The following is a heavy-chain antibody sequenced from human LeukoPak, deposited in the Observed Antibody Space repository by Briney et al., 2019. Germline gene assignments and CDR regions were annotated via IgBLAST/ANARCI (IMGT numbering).Heavy chain of an antibody. J-gene: IGHJ6*02. CDR1: GFTFSSYW. D-gene: IGHD2-2*01. CDR2: IKQDGSEK. Sequence: GGSLRLSCAASGFTFSSYWMSWVRQAPGKGLEWVANIKQDGSEKYYVDSVKGRFTISRDNAKNSLYLQMNSLRVEDTAVYYCARDPIVVVPTAKRTNYYYYGMDVWGQGTTVTVSS. CDR3: ARDPIVVVPTAKRTNYYYYGMDV. V-gene: IGHV3-7*03.